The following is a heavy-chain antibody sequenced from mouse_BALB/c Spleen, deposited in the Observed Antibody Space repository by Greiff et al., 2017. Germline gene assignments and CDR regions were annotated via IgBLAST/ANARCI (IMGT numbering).Heavy chain of an antibody. Sequence: EVKLVESGGGLVKPGGSLKLSCAASGFTFSSYAMSWVRQTPEKRLEWVAYISSGGGSTYYPDTVKGRFTISRDNAKNTLYLQMSSLKSEDTAMYYCARHESFAYWGQGTLVTVSA. J-gene: IGHJ3*01. CDR1: GFTFSSYA. CDR2: ISSGGGST. V-gene: IGHV5-12-1*01. CDR3: ARHESFAY.